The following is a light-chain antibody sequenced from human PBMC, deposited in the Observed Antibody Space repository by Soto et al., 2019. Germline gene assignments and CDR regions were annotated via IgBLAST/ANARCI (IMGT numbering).Light chain of an antibody. CDR2: AAS. J-gene: IGKJ1*01. CDR1: QSISSY. Sequence: QITQSPSSLSASVGARVTITCRASQSISSYLNWYQQKPGKAPKLLIYAASSLQSGVPSRFSGSGSGTDFTLNISSLKPEDGATDDCQQSYSTPQTFGQGTKVDIK. CDR3: QQSYSTPQT. V-gene: IGKV1-39*01.